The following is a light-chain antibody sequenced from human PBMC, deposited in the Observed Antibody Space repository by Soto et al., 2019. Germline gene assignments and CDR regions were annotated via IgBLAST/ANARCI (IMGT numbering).Light chain of an antibody. Sequence: QSALTQPASVSGSPGQSITLSCTGTSSDVGGYNYVSWYQQHPGKAPKLMIYEVSNRPSGVSNRFSGSKSGNTASLTISGLQAEDEADYYCSSYTSRSTRGFGTGTKLTV. CDR3: SSYTSRSTRG. J-gene: IGLJ1*01. CDR2: EVS. V-gene: IGLV2-14*01. CDR1: SSDVGGYNY.